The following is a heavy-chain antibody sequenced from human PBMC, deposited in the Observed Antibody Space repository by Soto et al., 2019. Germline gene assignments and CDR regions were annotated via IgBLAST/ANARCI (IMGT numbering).Heavy chain of an antibody. CDR1: GGSFSGYY. Sequence: KTSETLSLTCAVYGGSFSGYYWSWIRQPPGKGLEWIGEINHSGSTNYNPSLKSRVTISVDTSKNQFSLKLSSVTAADTAVYYCARRYNWNYGWFDPWGQGTLVTVSS. J-gene: IGHJ5*02. CDR2: INHSGST. CDR3: ARRYNWNYGWFDP. D-gene: IGHD1-7*01. V-gene: IGHV4-34*01.